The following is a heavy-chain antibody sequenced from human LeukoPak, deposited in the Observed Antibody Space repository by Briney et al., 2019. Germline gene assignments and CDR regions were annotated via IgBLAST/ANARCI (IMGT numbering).Heavy chain of an antibody. V-gene: IGHV3-23*01. D-gene: IGHD3-22*01. Sequence: GGSLRLSCVASGFTFTSYAMSWVRQAPGKGLEWVSAISADGRSTYHADSVKGRFTISRDISKNTPYLQMNSLRAEDTAVYYCAKMAGSSGYYPEFWGQGTLVTVSS. J-gene: IGHJ4*02. CDR1: GFTFTSYA. CDR2: ISADGRST. CDR3: AKMAGSSGYYPEF.